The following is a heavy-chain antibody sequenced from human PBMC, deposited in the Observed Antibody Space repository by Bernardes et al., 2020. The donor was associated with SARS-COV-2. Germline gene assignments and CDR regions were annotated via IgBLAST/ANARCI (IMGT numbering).Heavy chain of an antibody. CDR1: GFSLSTSGMC. D-gene: IGHD1-1*01. Sequence: SGPTLVKPTQTLTLTCTFSGFSLSTSGMCVSWIRQPPGKALEWLALIDWDDDKYYSTSLKTRLTISKDTSKNQVVLTMTNMDPVDTATYYCARIRHNWNEDYVCGMDVWGQVTPVTVSS. J-gene: IGHJ6*02. CDR3: ARIRHNWNEDYVCGMDV. CDR2: IDWDDDK. V-gene: IGHV2-70*01.